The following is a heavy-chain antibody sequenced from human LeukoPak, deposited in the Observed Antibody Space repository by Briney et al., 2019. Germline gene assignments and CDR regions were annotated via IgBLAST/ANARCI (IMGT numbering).Heavy chain of an antibody. CDR2: INSDGSST. J-gene: IGHJ4*02. CDR1: GFTFSSYW. CDR3: ARDGLAAITFDY. Sequence: PGGSLRLSCVASGFTFSSYWMHWVRQAPGKGLVWVSHINSDGSSTTYADSVKGRFTISRDNAKNTLYLQMNSLRAEDTAVYYCARDGLAAITFDYWARESWSPSPQ. D-gene: IGHD5-24*01. V-gene: IGHV3-74*01.